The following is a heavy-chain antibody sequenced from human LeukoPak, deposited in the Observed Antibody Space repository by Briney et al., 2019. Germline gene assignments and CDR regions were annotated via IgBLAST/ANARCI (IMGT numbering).Heavy chain of an antibody. V-gene: IGHV5-51*01. D-gene: IGHD1-1*01. Sequence: GESLQISCQGSGYRFSNYWIVWMRQMPGKGLEWMGIIYPGDSDTRYSPSFQGQVTISADRSVNTSYLQWSCLKASDTAMYYCARLLRSQLLPLLLYWGQGTLVTVSS. CDR3: ARLLRSQLLPLLLY. CDR1: GYRFSNYW. CDR2: IYPGDSDT. J-gene: IGHJ4*02.